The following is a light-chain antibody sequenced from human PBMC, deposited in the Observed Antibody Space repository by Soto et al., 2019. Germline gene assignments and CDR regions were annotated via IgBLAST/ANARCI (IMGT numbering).Light chain of an antibody. CDR3: QQSYSTPLT. CDR2: AAS. Sequence: DIQMTQSPSSLSASVGDRVTITCRASQSISSYLNWYQQKPGKAPKLLIYAASSLQSGVPSRFSGSGSGTDFTLTISSLQXEDXATYYCQQSYSTPLTFGGGTKVEIK. V-gene: IGKV1-39*01. CDR1: QSISSY. J-gene: IGKJ4*01.